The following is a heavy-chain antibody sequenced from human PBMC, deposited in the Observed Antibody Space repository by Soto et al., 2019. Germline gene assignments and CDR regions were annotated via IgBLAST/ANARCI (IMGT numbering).Heavy chain of an antibody. D-gene: IGHD3-22*01. CDR1: GGTFSSYA. CDR2: IIPIFGTA. CDR3: ASPRPGWLGRGFDY. V-gene: IGHV1-69*13. Sequence: ASVKVSCKASGGTFSSYAISWVRQAPGQGLEWMGGIIPIFGTANYAQKFQGRVTITADESTSTAYMELSSLRSEDTAVYYCASPRPGWLGRGFDYWGQGTLVTVSS. J-gene: IGHJ4*02.